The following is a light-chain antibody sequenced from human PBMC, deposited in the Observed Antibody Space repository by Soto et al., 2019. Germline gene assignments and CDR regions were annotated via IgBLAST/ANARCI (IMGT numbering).Light chain of an antibody. Sequence: DVQMTQSPSTLSGSQGQRITITCRASQTISSWLAWYQQKPGKAPKLLIYKASTLKSGVPSRFSGSGSGTEFTLTISSLQPDDFATYYCQHYNSYSGAFGQGTKVDI. CDR3: QHYNSYSGA. CDR1: QTISSW. J-gene: IGKJ1*01. CDR2: KAS. V-gene: IGKV1-5*03.